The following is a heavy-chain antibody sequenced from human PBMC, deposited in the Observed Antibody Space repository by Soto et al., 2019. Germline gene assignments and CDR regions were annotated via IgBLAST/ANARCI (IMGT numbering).Heavy chain of an antibody. V-gene: IGHV3-21*01. CDR1: GFTFSSYS. CDR2: ISSASSYT. CDR3: ARVKTGSAAGIGSPADY. Sequence: GGSLRLSCAASGFTFSSYSMNRVRQAPGKGLEWVSSISSASSYTYYADSVKGRFTISRDNAKNSLFLQMNSLRAEDTAVYYCARVKTGSAAGIGSPADYWGQGTLVTVSS. D-gene: IGHD6-13*01. J-gene: IGHJ4*02.